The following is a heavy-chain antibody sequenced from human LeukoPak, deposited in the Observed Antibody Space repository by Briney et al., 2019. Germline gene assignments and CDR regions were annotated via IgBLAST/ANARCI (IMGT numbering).Heavy chain of an antibody. J-gene: IGHJ4*02. V-gene: IGHV3-20*04. CDR3: ARDGYYGSGSSYKD. CDR1: GFNFDDYG. CDR2: INYNGGST. D-gene: IGHD3-10*01. Sequence: GGSLRLFCAASGFNFDDYGMNWVRQAPGKGLEWVSGINYNGGSTGYADSVKGRFTISRDNAKNSLYLQMNSLRAEDTALYYCARDGYYGSGSSYKDWGQGTPVTVSS.